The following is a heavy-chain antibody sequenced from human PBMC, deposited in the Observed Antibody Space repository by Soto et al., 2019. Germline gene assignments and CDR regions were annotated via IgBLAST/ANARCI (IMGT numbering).Heavy chain of an antibody. CDR1: GGTFSSYA. D-gene: IGHD4-17*01. CDR2: IIPIFGTA. J-gene: IGHJ6*02. V-gene: IGHV1-69*13. CDR3: ASFNDYGDYYYYYYGMDV. Sequence: SVKVSCKASGGTFSSYAISWVRQAPGQGLEWMGGIIPIFGTANYAQKFQGRVTITADESTSTAYMELSSLRSEDTAVYYCASFNDYGDYYYYYYGMDVWGQGTTVTVSS.